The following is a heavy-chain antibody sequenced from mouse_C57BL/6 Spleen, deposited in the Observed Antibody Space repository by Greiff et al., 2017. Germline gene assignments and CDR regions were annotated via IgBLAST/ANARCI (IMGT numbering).Heavy chain of an antibody. CDR1: GFTFSDYY. J-gene: IGHJ3*01. D-gene: IGHD2-3*01. V-gene: IGHV5-16*01. Sequence: EVKLVESEGGLVQPGSSMKLSCTASGFTFSDYYMAWVRQVPEKGLEWVANINYDGSSTYYLDSLKSRFIISRDNAKNILYLQMSSLKSEDTATYYCAREEGYEPAWFAYWGQGTLVTVSA. CDR3: AREEGYEPAWFAY. CDR2: INYDGSST.